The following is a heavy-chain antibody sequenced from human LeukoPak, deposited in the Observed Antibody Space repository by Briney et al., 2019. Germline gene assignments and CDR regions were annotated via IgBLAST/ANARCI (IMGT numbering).Heavy chain of an antibody. V-gene: IGHV3-30*04. CDR3: ARDSDEWPVSFGDY. Sequence: PGGSLRLSCAASGFTFSSYAMHWVRQAPGKGLEWVAVISYDGSNKYYADSVKGRFTISRDNSKNTLYLQMNSLRAEDTAVYYCARDSDEWPVSFGDYWGQGTLVTVSS. J-gene: IGHJ4*02. CDR1: GFTFSSYA. CDR2: ISYDGSNK. D-gene: IGHD6-19*01.